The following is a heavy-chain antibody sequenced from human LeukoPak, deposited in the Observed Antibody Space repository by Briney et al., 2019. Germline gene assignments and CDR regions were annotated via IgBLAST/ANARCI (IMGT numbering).Heavy chain of an antibody. D-gene: IGHD3-3*01. V-gene: IGHV1-2*06. Sequence: VKVSXKASGGTFSKYTISWVRQRPGQGLEWMGRINPNSGGTNYAQKFQGRVTMTRDTSISTAYMELSRLRSDDTAVYYCASSLLRFSPWGQGTLVTVSS. CDR3: ASSLLRFSP. CDR2: INPNSGGT. CDR1: GGTFSKYT. J-gene: IGHJ5*02.